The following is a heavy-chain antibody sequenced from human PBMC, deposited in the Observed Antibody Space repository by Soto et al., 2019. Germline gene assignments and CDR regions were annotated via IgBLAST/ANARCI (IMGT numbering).Heavy chain of an antibody. J-gene: IGHJ3*02. CDR2: IYSGGRT. V-gene: IGHV3-66*01. Sequence: EVQLVESGGGLVQPGGSLRLSCAASGFTVSSNYMSWVRQAPGKGLEWVSVIYSGGRTYYADSVKGRFTISRDNSKNTLYLEMNSLRAEDAAVYYCARENMGFCSGGSCYSGYGDDYHGAFDIWGHGTMVTVSS. CDR1: GFTVSSNY. D-gene: IGHD2-15*01. CDR3: ARENMGFCSGGSCYSGYGDDYHGAFDI.